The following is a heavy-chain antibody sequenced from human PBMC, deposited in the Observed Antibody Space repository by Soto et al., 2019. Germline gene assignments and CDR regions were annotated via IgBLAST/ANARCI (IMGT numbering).Heavy chain of an antibody. CDR1: GFTFSNAW. D-gene: IGHD3-9*01. V-gene: IGHV3-15*01. CDR2: IKSKTDGGTT. CDR3: TTGRYSPWGPNEGYYYYMDV. J-gene: IGHJ6*03. Sequence: GGSLRLSCAASGFTFSNAWMSWVRQAPGKGLEWVGRIKSKTDGGTTDYAAPVKGRFTISRDDSKNTLYLQMNSLKTEDTAVYYCTTGRYSPWGPNEGYYYYMDVWGKGTTVTVSS.